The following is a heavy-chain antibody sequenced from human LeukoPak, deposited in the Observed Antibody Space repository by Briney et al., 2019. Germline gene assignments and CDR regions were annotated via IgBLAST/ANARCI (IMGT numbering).Heavy chain of an antibody. V-gene: IGHV1-69*13. CDR1: GGTFISYA. D-gene: IGHD5-18*01. CDR2: IIPIFGTA. J-gene: IGHJ4*02. CDR3: ARGSAMGYYFDY. Sequence: ASVKVSCKASGGTFISYAISWVRQAPGQGLEWMGGIIPIFGTANYAQKFQGRVTITADESTSTAYMELSSLRSEDTAVYYCARGSAMGYYFDYWGQGTLVTVSS.